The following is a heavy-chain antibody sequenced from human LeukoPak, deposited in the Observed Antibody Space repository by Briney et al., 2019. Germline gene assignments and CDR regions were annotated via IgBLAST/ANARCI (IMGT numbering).Heavy chain of an antibody. V-gene: IGHV4-59*08. D-gene: IGHD2-2*01. J-gene: IGHJ4*02. CDR1: GGPTSSYY. CDR3: AGHQGSSTNDD. CDR2: ISYSGSP. Sequence: SETLSLTCTLPGGPTSSYYWCWIRQPPGKGLEWIGYISYSGSPNYKTSLMSRITISVDMSKNHISLRLTSVTSADTAVYYCAGHQGSSTNDDWGQGILVSVS.